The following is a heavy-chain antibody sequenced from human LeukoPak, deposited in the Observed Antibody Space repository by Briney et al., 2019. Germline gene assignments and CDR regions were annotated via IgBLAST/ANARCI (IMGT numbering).Heavy chain of an antibody. CDR1: GGTFSGYY. CDR3: ARQYSSGWSAYDY. J-gene: IGHJ4*02. CDR2: INHSGST. V-gene: IGHV4-34*01. D-gene: IGHD6-19*01. Sequence: SETLSLTCAAYGGTFSGYYWNWIRQPPGKGLEWVGEINHSGSTNYNPSLKSRVTISVDTAKNQFSLKLSSVSAADTAVYYCARQYSSGWSAYDYWGQGTLVTVSS.